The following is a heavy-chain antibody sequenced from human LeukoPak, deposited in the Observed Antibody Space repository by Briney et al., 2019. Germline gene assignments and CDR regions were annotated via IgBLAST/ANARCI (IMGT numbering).Heavy chain of an antibody. CDR2: ISSSSSTI. CDR1: GFTFSSYS. V-gene: IGHV3-48*01. CDR3: ARRVYSSGWYIDY. Sequence: GGSLRLSCAASGFTFSSYSMNWVRQAPGKGLEWVSYISSSSSTIYYADSVKGRFTISRDNAKNSLYLQMNSLRAEDTAVYYCARRVYSSGWYIDYWGQGTLVTVSS. D-gene: IGHD6-19*01. J-gene: IGHJ4*02.